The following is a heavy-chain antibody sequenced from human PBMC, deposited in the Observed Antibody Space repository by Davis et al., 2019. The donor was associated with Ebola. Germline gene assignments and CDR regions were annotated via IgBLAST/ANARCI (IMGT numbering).Heavy chain of an antibody. Sequence: PGGSLRLSCAASGFTFSSYGMHWVRQAPGKGLEWVAVIWYDGSNKYYADSVKGRFTISRDNSKNTLYLQMNSLRAEDTAVYYCARSAYGGSGSYYLGYWGQGTLVTVSS. CDR1: GFTFSSYG. CDR3: ARSAYGGSGSYYLGY. D-gene: IGHD3-10*01. J-gene: IGHJ4*02. V-gene: IGHV3-33*01. CDR2: IWYDGSNK.